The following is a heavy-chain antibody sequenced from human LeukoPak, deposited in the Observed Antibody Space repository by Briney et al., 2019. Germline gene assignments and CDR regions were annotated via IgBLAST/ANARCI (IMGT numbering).Heavy chain of an antibody. J-gene: IGHJ4*02. CDR2: ISGSGGST. D-gene: IGHD2-2*02. V-gene: IGHV3-23*01. Sequence: PGGSLRLSCAASGFTFSSYAMSWVRQAPGKGLEWVSAISGSGGSTYYADSVKGRFTISRDNSKNTLCLQMNSLRAEDTAVYYCAKWDCSSTSCHTRTEFDYWGQGTLVTVSS. CDR1: GFTFSSYA. CDR3: AKWDCSSTSCHTRTEFDY.